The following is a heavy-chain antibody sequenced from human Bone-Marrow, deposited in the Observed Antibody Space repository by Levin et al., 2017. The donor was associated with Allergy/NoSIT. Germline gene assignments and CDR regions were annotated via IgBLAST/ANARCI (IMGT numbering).Heavy chain of an antibody. V-gene: IGHV3-53*01. CDR3: AGGGFGELLSH. CDR2: IYSGGST. D-gene: IGHD3-10*01. Sequence: GGSLRLSCAASGFTVSSNYMSWVRQAPGKGPEWVSVIYSGGSTYYADSVKGRFTISRDNSKNTLYLQMNSLRAEDTAVYDGAGGGFGELLSHWGQGTLVTVSS. J-gene: IGHJ4*02. CDR1: GFTVSSNY.